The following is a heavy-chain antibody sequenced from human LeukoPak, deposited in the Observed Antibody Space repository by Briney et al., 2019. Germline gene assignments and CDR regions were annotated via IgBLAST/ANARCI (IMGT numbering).Heavy chain of an antibody. Sequence: DSVKVSCKASGYTFTGYYMHWVRQAPGQGLEWMGWINPNSGGTNYAQKFQGRVTMTRDTSISTAYMELSRLRSDDTAVYYCARVTKRYCSGGSCSLFDYWGQGTLVTVSS. V-gene: IGHV1-2*02. CDR3: ARVTKRYCSGGSCSLFDY. CDR2: INPNSGGT. D-gene: IGHD2-15*01. CDR1: GYTFTGYY. J-gene: IGHJ4*02.